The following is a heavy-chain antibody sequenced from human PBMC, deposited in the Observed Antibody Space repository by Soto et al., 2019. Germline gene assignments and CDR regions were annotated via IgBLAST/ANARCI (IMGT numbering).Heavy chain of an antibody. CDR1: GYTFTSYY. CDR3: AVAEVGQTTLMDV. J-gene: IGHJ6*02. CDR2: INPSGGST. Sequence: QVQLVQSGAEVKKPGASVKVSCKASGYTFTSYYMHWVRQDPGQGLEWMGIINPSGGSTSYAQKLQGRVTMTRDTSTSTVYMELSSLRSEDTAVYYCAVAEVGQTTLMDVWGQGTTVTVSS. D-gene: IGHD4-17*01. V-gene: IGHV1-46*04.